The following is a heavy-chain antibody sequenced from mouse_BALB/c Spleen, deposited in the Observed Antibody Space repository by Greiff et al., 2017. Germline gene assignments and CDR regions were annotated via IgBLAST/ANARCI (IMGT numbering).Heavy chain of an antibody. CDR3: AREGVYYDYGGWFAY. CDR1: GFTFSSYA. V-gene: IGHV5-6-5*01. D-gene: IGHD2-4*01. CDR2: ISSGGST. J-gene: IGHJ3*01. Sequence: EVMLVESGGGLVKPGGSLKLSCAASGFTFSSYAMSWVRQTPEKRLEWVASISSGGSTYYPDSVKGRFTISRDNARNILYLQMSSLRSEDTAMYYCAREGVYYDYGGWFAYWGQGTLVTVSA.